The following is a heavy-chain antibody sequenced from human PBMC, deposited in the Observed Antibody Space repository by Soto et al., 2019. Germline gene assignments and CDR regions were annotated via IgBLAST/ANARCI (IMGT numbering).Heavy chain of an antibody. J-gene: IGHJ4*02. Sequence: QLQLQESGPGLVKPSETLSLTCTVSGGSISSRSHYWGWIRQSPGKHLEWIGSSSYRGNTHYNPSRKTLVTISVDTSKTQVALRVYAVTAADTAVYCCATADGFGDVTPFFEYWGQGIVVTVST. CDR3: ATADGFGDVTPFFEY. V-gene: IGHV4-39*01. CDR2: SSYRGNT. D-gene: IGHD3-3*01. CDR1: GGSISSRSHY.